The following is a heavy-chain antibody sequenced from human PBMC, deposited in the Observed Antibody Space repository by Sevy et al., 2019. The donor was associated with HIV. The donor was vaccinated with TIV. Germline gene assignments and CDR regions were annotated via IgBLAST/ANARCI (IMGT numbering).Heavy chain of an antibody. CDR1: GFSFSSHG. CDR3: ARDGGWYNEAPSDY. V-gene: IGHV3-30*03. J-gene: IGHJ4*02. D-gene: IGHD1-1*01. Sequence: GESLKISCAASGFSFSSHGMHWVRQAPGKGLEWQSVISYDGNKKYYADSVKGRFTIPRDNSKNTLYLQMNSLRPEDTALYYCARDGGWYNEAPSDYWGQGTLVTVSS. CDR2: ISYDGNKK.